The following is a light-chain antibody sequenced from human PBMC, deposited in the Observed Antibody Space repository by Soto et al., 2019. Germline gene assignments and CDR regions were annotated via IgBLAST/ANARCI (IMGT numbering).Light chain of an antibody. CDR3: QQRSNWPPYT. CDR2: DAS. V-gene: IGKV3-11*01. Sequence: EIVLTQSPATLSLSPGERATLSCRASQSVSSYLAWYQQKPGQAPRLVIYDASNRATGTPARFSGSGSGTDFTLHISSLQHEDFAVYYCQQRSNWPPYTFGQGTKLEIK. CDR1: QSVSSY. J-gene: IGKJ2*01.